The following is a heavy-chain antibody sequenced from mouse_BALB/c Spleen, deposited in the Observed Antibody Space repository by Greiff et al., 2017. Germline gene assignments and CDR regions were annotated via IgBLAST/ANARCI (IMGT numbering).Heavy chain of an antibody. Sequence: EVQLVESGGGLVQPGGSRKLSCAASGFTFSDYGMAWVRQAPGKGPEWVAFISNLAYSIYYADTVTGRFTISRENAKNTLYLEMSSLRSEDTAMYYCARSDYYGSSYDAMDYWGQGTSVTVSS. V-gene: IGHV5-15*02. CDR2: ISNLAYSI. J-gene: IGHJ4*01. CDR3: ARSDYYGSSYDAMDY. CDR1: GFTFSDYG. D-gene: IGHD1-1*01.